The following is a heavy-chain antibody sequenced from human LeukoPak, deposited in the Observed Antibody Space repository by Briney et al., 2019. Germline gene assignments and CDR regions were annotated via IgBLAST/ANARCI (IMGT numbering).Heavy chain of an antibody. CDR3: ATYCGGDCYYNEVNY. V-gene: IGHV1-18*04. Sequence: ASVKVSCKASGYTFTSYGISWVRQAPGQGLEWMGWISAYNGNTNYAQKLQGRVTMTTDTSTSTAYMELRSLRSDDTAVYYCATYCGGDCYYNEVNYWGQGTLVTVSS. CDR1: GYTFTSYG. CDR2: ISAYNGNT. D-gene: IGHD2-21*02. J-gene: IGHJ4*02.